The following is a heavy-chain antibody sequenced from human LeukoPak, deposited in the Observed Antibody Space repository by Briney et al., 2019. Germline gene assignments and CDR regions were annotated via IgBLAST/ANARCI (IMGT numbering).Heavy chain of an antibody. CDR3: ARVDGSVDY. V-gene: IGHV1-8*03. Sequence: ASVKVSCKASGYTFTNYDINWVRQATGQGLEWMGWMNPKSGYTGNAQKFQGRVTITRDTSINTAYMELRGLRSYDTAVYYCARVDGSVDYWGQGTLVTVSS. J-gene: IGHJ4*02. CDR2: MNPKSGYT. CDR1: GYTFTNYD. D-gene: IGHD5-24*01.